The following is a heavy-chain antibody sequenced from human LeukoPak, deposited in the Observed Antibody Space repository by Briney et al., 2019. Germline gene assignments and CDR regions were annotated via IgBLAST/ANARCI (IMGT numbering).Heavy chain of an antibody. CDR3: AKVGDNNHYFVDY. CDR1: GFTFSSYA. J-gene: IGHJ4*02. CDR2: ISGSGGST. D-gene: IGHD2/OR15-2a*01. V-gene: IGHV3-23*01. Sequence: GGSLRPSCAASGFTFSSYAMSWVRQAPGKGLEWVSTISGSGGSTYYADSVKGRFTISRDNSKNTLYLQTNSLRAEDTAVYYCAKVGDNNHYFVDYWGQGTLVTVSS.